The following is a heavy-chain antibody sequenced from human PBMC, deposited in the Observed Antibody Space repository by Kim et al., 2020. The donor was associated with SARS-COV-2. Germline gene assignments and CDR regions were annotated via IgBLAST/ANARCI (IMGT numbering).Heavy chain of an antibody. CDR2: IYSGGST. Sequence: GGSLRLSCADSGFTVSSNYMSWVRQAPGKGLEWVSVIYSGGSTYYADSVKGRFTISRDNSKNTLYLQMNSLRAEDTAVYYCARDHPYYYGSGSYFGYWGQGTLVTVSS. CDR1: GFTVSSNY. CDR3: ARDHPYYYGSGSYFGY. J-gene: IGHJ4*02. D-gene: IGHD3-10*01. V-gene: IGHV3-53*01.